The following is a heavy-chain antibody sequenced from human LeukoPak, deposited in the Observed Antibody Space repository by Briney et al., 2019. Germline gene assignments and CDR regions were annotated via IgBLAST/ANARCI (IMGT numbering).Heavy chain of an antibody. D-gene: IGHD6-13*01. CDR2: ISGSGDNT. CDR3: AKGHSSSWYLDY. J-gene: IGHJ4*02. CDR1: GFTFSSYG. V-gene: IGHV3-23*01. Sequence: GGSLRLSCAASGFTFSSYGMSWVRQAPGEGLEWVSGISGSGDNTYYADSVKGRFTISRDNSKKMVYLQMNSLRAEDTAVYYCAKGHSSSWYLDYWGQGTLVTVSS.